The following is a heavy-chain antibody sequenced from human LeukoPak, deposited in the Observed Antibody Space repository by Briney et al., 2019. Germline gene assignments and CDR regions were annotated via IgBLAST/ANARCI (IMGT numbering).Heavy chain of an antibody. V-gene: IGHV3-30*18. CDR1: GFTFSSYG. J-gene: IGHJ4*02. Sequence: GRSLRLSCAASGFTFSSYGMHWVRQAPGKGLEWVAVISYDGSNKYYADSVKGRFTISRDNSKNTLCLQMNSLRAEDTAVYYCAKDYDYVWGSYRATPFDYWGQGALVTVSS. D-gene: IGHD3-16*02. CDR2: ISYDGSNK. CDR3: AKDYDYVWGSYRATPFDY.